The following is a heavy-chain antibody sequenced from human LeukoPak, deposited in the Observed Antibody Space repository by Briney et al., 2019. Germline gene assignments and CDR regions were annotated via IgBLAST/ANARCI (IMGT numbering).Heavy chain of an antibody. CDR1: GFIFSSYA. CDR2: ISSSSGDI. Sequence: GESPRLTCRASGFIFSSYALNWARRAPGQGLEWVSSISSSSGDIYYTDSVKGRFTISRDNARKSLYLQMNSLRVEDTAVYYCVRDYGGSSGAFDLCGQGTMVTVSS. CDR3: VRDYGGSSGAFDL. V-gene: IGHV3-21*01. J-gene: IGHJ3*01. D-gene: IGHD4-23*01.